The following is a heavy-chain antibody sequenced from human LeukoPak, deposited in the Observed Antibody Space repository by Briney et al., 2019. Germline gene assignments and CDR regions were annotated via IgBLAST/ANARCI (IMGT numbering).Heavy chain of an antibody. V-gene: IGHV4-39*07. D-gene: IGHD2-2*02. CDR2: ISYSGSS. CDR3: ARLGYCSATSCYTGAFDI. J-gene: IGHJ3*02. CDR1: GGGSISSSSYY. Sequence: SETLSLTCAVSGGGSISSSSYYWGWIRQPPGKGQEWVGTISYSGSSYYNPSLKSRVTISLDTSKNQFSLKLNSVTAADTAVYYCARLGYCSATSCYTGAFDIWGQGTLVTVSS.